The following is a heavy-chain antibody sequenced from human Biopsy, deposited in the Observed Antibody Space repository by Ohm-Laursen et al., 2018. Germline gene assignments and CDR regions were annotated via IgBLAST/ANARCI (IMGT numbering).Heavy chain of an antibody. Sequence: ESSVKVSCKAPGGTFSNYGVNWVRQAPGQGLEWLGGNIPILGTGNYAQKSQDRVTVAADTSTSTATMELRSLRSDDTAVYYCATKLTGYFHHWGQGTLVIVSS. CDR1: GGTFSNYG. D-gene: IGHD3-9*01. CDR2: NIPILGTG. J-gene: IGHJ1*01. CDR3: ATKLTGYFHH. V-gene: IGHV1-69*06.